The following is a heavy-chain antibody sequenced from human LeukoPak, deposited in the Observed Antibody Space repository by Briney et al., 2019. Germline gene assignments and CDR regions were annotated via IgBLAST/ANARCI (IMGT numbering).Heavy chain of an antibody. V-gene: IGHV3-23*01. CDR3: YYYDSSGFYPQTKIDY. D-gene: IGHD3-22*01. Sequence: GGSLRLSCAGSGFSFSTYSMNWVRQAPGKGLEWVSGITGRGANTYYADSVKGRLTISRDNSKNTLYLRMNSLRAEDTAVYYCYYYDSSGFYPQTKIDYWGQGTLVTVSS. CDR2: ITGRGANT. CDR1: GFSFSTYS. J-gene: IGHJ4*02.